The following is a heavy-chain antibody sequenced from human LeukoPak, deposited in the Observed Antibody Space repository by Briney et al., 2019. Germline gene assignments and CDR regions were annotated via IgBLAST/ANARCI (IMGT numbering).Heavy chain of an antibody. D-gene: IGHD2-2*02. CDR2: INAGNGNT. J-gene: IGHJ3*02. CDR3: ARDSAYPDDAFDI. CDR1: GYTFTSYG. Sequence: ASVKVSCKASGYTFTSYGISWVRQAPGQRLEWMGWINAGNGNTKYSQEFQGRVTITRDTSASTAYMELSSLRSEDMAVYYCARDSAYPDDAFDIWGQGTMVTVSS. V-gene: IGHV1-3*03.